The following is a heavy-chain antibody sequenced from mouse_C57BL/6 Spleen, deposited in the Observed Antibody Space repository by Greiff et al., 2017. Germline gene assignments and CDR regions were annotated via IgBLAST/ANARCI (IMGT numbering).Heavy chain of an antibody. CDR3: ARYEVGRRYFDY. J-gene: IGHJ2*01. CDR2: IRNKANGYTT. CDR1: GFTFTDYY. V-gene: IGHV7-3*01. Sequence: EVQLVESGGGLVQPGGSLSLSCAASGFTFTDYYMSWVRQPPGKALEWLGFIRNKANGYTTEYSASVKGRFTISRDNSQSILYLQMNALRAEDSATYYCARYEVGRRYFDYWGQGTTLTVSS. D-gene: IGHD4-1*01.